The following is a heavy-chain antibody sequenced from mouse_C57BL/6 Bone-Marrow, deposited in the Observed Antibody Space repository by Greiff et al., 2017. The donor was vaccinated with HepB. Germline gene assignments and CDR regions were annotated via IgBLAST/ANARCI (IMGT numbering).Heavy chain of an antibody. Sequence: VQLQQSGAELVRPGASVKLSCTASGFNIKDYYMHWVKQRPEQGLEWIGRIDPEDGDTEYAPKFQGKATMTADTSSNTAYLQLSSLTSVDTAVYYCTTPSLLYYAMDYWGQGTSVTVSS. D-gene: IGHD2-12*01. CDR3: TTPSLLYYAMDY. J-gene: IGHJ4*01. V-gene: IGHV14-1*01. CDR1: GFNIKDYY. CDR2: IDPEDGDT.